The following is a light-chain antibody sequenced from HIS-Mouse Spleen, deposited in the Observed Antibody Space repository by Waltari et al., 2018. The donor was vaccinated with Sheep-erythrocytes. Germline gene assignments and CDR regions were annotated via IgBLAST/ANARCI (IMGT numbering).Light chain of an antibody. CDR3: QQYNSYSPLT. CDR1: QSISSW. Sequence: DIQMTQSPSTLSASVGDRVTIICRASQSISSWLAWYQQKSGKAPKPLIYKASSLESGVPSRFSGSGSGTEFTLTISSLQPDDFATYYCQQYNSYSPLTFGGGTKVEIK. CDR2: KAS. V-gene: IGKV1-5*03. J-gene: IGKJ4*01.